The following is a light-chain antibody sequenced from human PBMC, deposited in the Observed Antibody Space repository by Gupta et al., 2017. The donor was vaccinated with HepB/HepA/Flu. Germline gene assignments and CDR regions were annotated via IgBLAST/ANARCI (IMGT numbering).Light chain of an antibody. J-gene: IGLJ2*01. V-gene: IGLV2-14*03. Sequence: RAITISCTGTSSDVGGYNYVSWYQQHPGKAPKLMIYDVSNRPSGVSNRFSGSKSGTTASLTISGLQAEDEADYYCSSYTSSSTLVFGGGTKLTVL. CDR3: SSYTSSSTLV. CDR2: DVS. CDR1: SSDVGGYNY.